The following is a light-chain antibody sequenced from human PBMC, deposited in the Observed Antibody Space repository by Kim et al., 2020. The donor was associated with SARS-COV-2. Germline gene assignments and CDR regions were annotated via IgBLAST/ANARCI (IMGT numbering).Light chain of an antibody. J-gene: IGKJ4*01. Sequence: VSPGERATLSCRASQSVNSNLAWYQQKPGQAPRLLIYGASTRATGFPASFSGSGSGTEFTLTISSLQSEDFAVYYCQQYNNWPLTFGGGTKVDIK. CDR3: QQYNNWPLT. CDR2: GAS. V-gene: IGKV3-15*01. CDR1: QSVNSN.